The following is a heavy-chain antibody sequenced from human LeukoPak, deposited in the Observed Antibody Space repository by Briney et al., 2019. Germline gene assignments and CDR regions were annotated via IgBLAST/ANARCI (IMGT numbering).Heavy chain of an antibody. V-gene: IGHV4-34*01. J-gene: IGHJ4*02. D-gene: IGHD3-3*01. CDR2: IYYSGST. Sequence: PSETLSLTCAVYGGSFSGYYWSWIRQPPGKGLEWIGSIYYSGSTYYNPSLKSRVTISVDTSKNQFSLKLSSVTAADTAVYYCASRYYDFWSGPYFDYWGQGTLVTVSS. CDR1: GGSFSGYY. CDR3: ASRYYDFWSGPYFDY.